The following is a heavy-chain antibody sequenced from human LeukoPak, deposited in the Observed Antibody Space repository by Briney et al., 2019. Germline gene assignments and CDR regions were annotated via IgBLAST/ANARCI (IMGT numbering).Heavy chain of an antibody. CDR1: GGTFSSYA. V-gene: IGHV1-69*05. CDR2: ITPIFGTA. D-gene: IGHD3-9*01. J-gene: IGHJ4*02. CDR3: ARRGGRHYDILTGYYSFDY. Sequence: SVKVSCKASGGTFSSYAISWVRQAPGQGLELMGGITPIFGTANYAQKFQGRVTITTDESTSTAYMELSSLRSEDTAVYYCARRGGRHYDILTGYYSFDYWGQGTLVTVSS.